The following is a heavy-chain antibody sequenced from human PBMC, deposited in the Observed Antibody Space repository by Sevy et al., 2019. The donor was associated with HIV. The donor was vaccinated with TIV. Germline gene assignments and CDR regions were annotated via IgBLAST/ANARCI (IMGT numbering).Heavy chain of an antibody. J-gene: IGHJ4*02. V-gene: IGHV4-59*01. CDR1: GGSISGYY. D-gene: IGHD2-2*01. CDR3: ARVPCSSTSCYGYYFDY. CDR2: IYYSGST. Sequence: SETVSLTCTVSGGSISGYYWSWIRQPPGKGLEWIGYIYYSGSTDYNPSLKSRVTISVDTSKNQFSLKLSSVTAADTAVYYCARVPCSSTSCYGYYFDYWGQGTLVTVSS.